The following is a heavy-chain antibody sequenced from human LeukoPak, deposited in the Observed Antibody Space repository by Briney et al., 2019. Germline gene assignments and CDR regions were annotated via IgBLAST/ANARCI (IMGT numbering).Heavy chain of an antibody. CDR2: IYYSGST. Sequence: SETLSFTCTVSGGSISSRSYYWGWIRQPPGKGLERIGSIYYSGSTYYNPSLKSRVTISVDTSKNQFSLKLSSVTAADTAVYYCARHGVQDYALFDYWGQGTLVTVSS. V-gene: IGHV4-39*01. J-gene: IGHJ4*02. CDR3: ARHGVQDYALFDY. D-gene: IGHD3-3*01. CDR1: GGSISSRSYY.